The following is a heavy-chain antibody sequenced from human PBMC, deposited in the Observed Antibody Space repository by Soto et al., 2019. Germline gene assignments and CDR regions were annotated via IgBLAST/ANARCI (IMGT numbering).Heavy chain of an antibody. CDR3: ARDKRSYGHHLFDY. Sequence: PSETLSLTCTVSGGSISSYYWSWIRQPPGKGLEWIGYIYYSGSTNYNPSLKSRVTISVDTSKNQFSLKLSSVTAADTAVYYCARDKRSYGHHLFDYWGQGTLVTVSS. V-gene: IGHV4-59*01. J-gene: IGHJ4*02. CDR1: GGSISSYY. CDR2: IYYSGST. D-gene: IGHD1-26*01.